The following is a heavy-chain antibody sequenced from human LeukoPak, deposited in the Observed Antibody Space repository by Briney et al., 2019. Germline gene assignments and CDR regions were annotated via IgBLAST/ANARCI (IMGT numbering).Heavy chain of an antibody. D-gene: IGHD2-15*01. CDR1: GGSISSSSYY. CDR2: IYYSGST. Sequence: TSETLSLTCTVSGGSISSSSYYWGWIRQPPRKGLEWIGSIYYSGSTYYNPSLKSRVTISVDTSKNQFSLKLSSVTAADTAVYYCARHHRTGRLFVVVVAATLDYWGQGTLVTVSS. J-gene: IGHJ4*02. V-gene: IGHV4-39*01. CDR3: ARHHRTGRLFVVVVAATLDY.